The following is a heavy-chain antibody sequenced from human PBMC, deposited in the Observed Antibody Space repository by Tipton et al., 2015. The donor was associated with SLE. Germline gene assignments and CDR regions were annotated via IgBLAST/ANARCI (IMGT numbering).Heavy chain of an antibody. CDR3: ARVPVRTTGGFGRFRMDV. CDR1: GYTFTSYG. CDR2: ISAYNGNI. Sequence: QSGPEVKKPGASVKVSCKASGYTFTSYGISWVRQAPGQGLEWMGWISAYNGNINYAQKLQGRVTMTTDTSTSTAYMELRSLRSDDTAVYYCARVPVRTTGGFGRFRMDVWGKGTTVTVSS. D-gene: IGHD1-1*01. V-gene: IGHV1-18*01. J-gene: IGHJ6*04.